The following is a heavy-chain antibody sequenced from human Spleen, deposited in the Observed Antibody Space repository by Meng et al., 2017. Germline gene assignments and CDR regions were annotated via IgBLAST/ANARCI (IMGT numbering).Heavy chain of an antibody. CDR2: IYPGDSDT. Sequence: GGSLRLSCKGSGYSFTSYWIGWVRQMPGKGLEWMGIIYPGDSDTRYSPSFQGQVTISADKSISTAYLQWSSLKASDTAMYYCARRDSSGYYYVLDYWGQGTLVTVSS. CDR1: GYSFTSYW. D-gene: IGHD3-22*01. V-gene: IGHV5-51*01. CDR3: ARRDSSGYYYVLDY. J-gene: IGHJ4*02.